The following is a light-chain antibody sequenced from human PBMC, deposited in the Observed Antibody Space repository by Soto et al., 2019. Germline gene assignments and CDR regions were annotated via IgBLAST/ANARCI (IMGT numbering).Light chain of an antibody. CDR2: DAS. CDR3: QQYNSWPPIT. V-gene: IGKV3-15*01. CDR1: ESVSRN. J-gene: IGKJ5*01. Sequence: EGVMTQSPATLSVYPGERATLSSRASESVSRNLAWYQQKPGQAPRLLXYDASTRATGIPDRFSGGGSGTELTLTISSLQPEDFVVYYCQQYNSWPPITFGQGTRLEI.